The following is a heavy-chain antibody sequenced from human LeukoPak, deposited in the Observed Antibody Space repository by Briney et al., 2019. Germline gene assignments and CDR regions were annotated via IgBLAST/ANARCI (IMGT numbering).Heavy chain of an antibody. CDR1: GYTFTNYG. CDR2: ISPYNGNT. CDR3: ARASTHRYNWKSGQLNDAFDI. J-gene: IGHJ3*02. Sequence: GASVKVSCKASGYTFTNYGISWVRQAPGQGLEWMGRISPYNGNTKYAQKLQGRVTMTTDTSTSTAYMELRSLRSDDTAVYYCARASTHRYNWKSGQLNDAFDIWGQGTMVTVSS. V-gene: IGHV1-18*01. D-gene: IGHD1-20*01.